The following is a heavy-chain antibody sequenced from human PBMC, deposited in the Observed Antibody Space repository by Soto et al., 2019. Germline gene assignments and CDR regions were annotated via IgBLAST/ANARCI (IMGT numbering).Heavy chain of an antibody. CDR1: GFTFSSYG. CDR3: AKSLNKYCSSTSCSFFDY. D-gene: IGHD2-2*01. Sequence: GGSLRLSCASSGFTFSSYGMHWVRQTPGKGLEWVAVTSYDGSNKYYADSVKGRFTISRDNSKNTLYLQMNSLRAEDTAVYYCAKSLNKYCSSTSCSFFDYWGQGTLVTVSS. J-gene: IGHJ4*02. V-gene: IGHV3-30*18. CDR2: TSYDGSNK.